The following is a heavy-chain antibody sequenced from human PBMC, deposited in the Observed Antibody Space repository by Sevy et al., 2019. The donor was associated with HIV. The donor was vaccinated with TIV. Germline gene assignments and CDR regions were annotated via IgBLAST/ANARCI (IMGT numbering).Heavy chain of an antibody. J-gene: IGHJ4*02. CDR1: GFTFSSYG. Sequence: GGSLRLSCAASGFTFSSYGMHWVRQAPGKGLEWVAVISYDGSNKYYADSVKGRLTISRDNSKNTLYLQMNSLRAEDTAVYYCEKADSQGPYYYDSSGYFDYWGQGTLVTVSS. CDR2: ISYDGSNK. V-gene: IGHV3-30*18. CDR3: EKADSQGPYYYDSSGYFDY. D-gene: IGHD3-22*01.